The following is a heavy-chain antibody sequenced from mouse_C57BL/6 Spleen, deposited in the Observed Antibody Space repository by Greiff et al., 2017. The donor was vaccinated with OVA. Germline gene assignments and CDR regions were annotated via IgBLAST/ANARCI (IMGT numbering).Heavy chain of an antibody. Sequence: VQLKESGGGLVKPGGSLKLSCAASGFTFSDYGMHWVRQAPEKGLEWVAYISSGSSTIYYAETVKGRFTISRDNAKNTLFLQMTSLRSEDTAMYYCARKNWDDYFDYWGQGTTLTVSS. D-gene: IGHD4-1*01. CDR1: GFTFSDYG. J-gene: IGHJ2*01. CDR2: ISSGSSTI. CDR3: ARKNWDDYFDY. V-gene: IGHV5-17*01.